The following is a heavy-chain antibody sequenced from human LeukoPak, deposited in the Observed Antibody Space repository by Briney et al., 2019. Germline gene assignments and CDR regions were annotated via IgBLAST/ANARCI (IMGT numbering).Heavy chain of an antibody. V-gene: IGHV4-4*07. CDR3: ARASGRYCSGGSCYFIN. CDR2: IYTSGST. D-gene: IGHD2-15*01. Sequence: PSETLSLTCTVSGGSISSYYWSWIRQPAGKGLEWIGRIYTSGSTNYNPSLKSRVTMSVDTPKNQFSLKLSSVTAADTAVYYCARASGRYCSGGSCYFINWGQGTLVTVSS. J-gene: IGHJ4*02. CDR1: GGSISSYY.